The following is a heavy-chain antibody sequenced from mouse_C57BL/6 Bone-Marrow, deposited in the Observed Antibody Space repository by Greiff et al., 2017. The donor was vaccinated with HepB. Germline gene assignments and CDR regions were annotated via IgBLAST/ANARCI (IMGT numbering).Heavy chain of an antibody. CDR1: GYTFTSYW. D-gene: IGHD1-1*01. V-gene: IGHV1-69*01. Sequence: QVQLQQPGAELVMPGASVKLSCKASGYTFTSYWMHWVKQRPGQGLEWIGEIDPSDSYTNYNQKFKGKSTLTVDKSSSTAYMQLSSLTSEDSAVYYCARGDYGKDLDYWGQGTTLTVSS. CDR3: ARGDYGKDLDY. J-gene: IGHJ2*01. CDR2: IDPSDSYT.